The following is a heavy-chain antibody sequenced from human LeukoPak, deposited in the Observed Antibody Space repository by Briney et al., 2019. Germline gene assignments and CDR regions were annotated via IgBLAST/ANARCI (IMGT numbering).Heavy chain of an antibody. V-gene: IGHV1-24*01. J-gene: IGHJ4*02. Sequence: ASVKVSCKVSGHILTTLSIHWVRQVPGKGLEWLGGFDPEDGKIISAQKFQDRVTMTEDTSTDTAYMELSSLTSEDTAVYYCATTLTSATIILVYWGQGSLVTVSS. CDR3: ATTLTSATIILVY. CDR1: GHILTTLS. D-gene: IGHD4-17*01. CDR2: FDPEDGKI.